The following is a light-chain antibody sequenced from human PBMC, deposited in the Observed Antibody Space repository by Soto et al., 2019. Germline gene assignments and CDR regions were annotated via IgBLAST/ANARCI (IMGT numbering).Light chain of an antibody. J-gene: IGKJ1*01. CDR2: DAS. CDR3: QQYGGSPRT. CDR1: QSVSSY. Sequence: EIVLTQSPATLSLSPVERATLSCRASQSVSSYLAWYQQKPGQAPRLLIYDASNRATGIPARFSGSGSGTDFTLTISRLEPEDFAVYYCQQYGGSPRTFGQGTKVDIK. V-gene: IGKV3-11*01.